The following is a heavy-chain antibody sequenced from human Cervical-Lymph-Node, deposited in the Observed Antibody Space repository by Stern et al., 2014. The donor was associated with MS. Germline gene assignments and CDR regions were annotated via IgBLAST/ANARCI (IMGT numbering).Heavy chain of an antibody. CDR3: ARAYCSSTSCPYSFDY. V-gene: IGHV4-59*01. CDR1: GGSISSYY. J-gene: IGHJ4*02. CDR2: IYYSGRT. Sequence: QLQLQESGPGLVKPSETLSLTCTVSGGSISSYYWSWIRQPPGKGLEWIGYIYYSGRTNYNPSLKSRVTISVDTSKNQFSLKLSSVTAADTAVYYCARAYCSSTSCPYSFDYWGQGTLVTVSS. D-gene: IGHD2-2*01.